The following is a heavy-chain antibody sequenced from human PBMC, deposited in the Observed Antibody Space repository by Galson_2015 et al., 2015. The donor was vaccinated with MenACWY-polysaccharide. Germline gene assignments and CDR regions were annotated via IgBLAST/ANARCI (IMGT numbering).Heavy chain of an antibody. J-gene: IGHJ5*02. D-gene: IGHD1-26*01. Sequence: KPSETLSLTCAVYGGSFSGYYWSWIRQPPGKGLEWIGEMNHSGSTNCNPSLKSRVTISVDTSKNQFSLRLTSVTAADTAVYYCARGVGARSRFGLWGQGTLVSVSS. CDR1: GGSFSGYY. CDR2: MNHSGST. V-gene: IGHV4-34*01. CDR3: ARGVGARSRFGL.